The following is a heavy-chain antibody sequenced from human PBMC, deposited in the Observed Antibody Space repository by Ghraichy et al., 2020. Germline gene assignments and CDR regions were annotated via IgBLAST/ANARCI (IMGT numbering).Heavy chain of an antibody. CDR1: GDSISNYY. D-gene: IGHD6-13*01. CDR3: ARDPGPDGSDWYYFDS. J-gene: IGHJ4*02. V-gene: IGHV4-59*01. Sequence: SETLSLTCTVSGDSISNYYWSWIRQPPGEGLEWIGYIYYRGSTNYNPSVKSRVPMSVDTSKNQFSLKLSSVTAADTAVYYCARDPGPDGSDWYYFDSWGQGTLVTVSS. CDR2: IYYRGST.